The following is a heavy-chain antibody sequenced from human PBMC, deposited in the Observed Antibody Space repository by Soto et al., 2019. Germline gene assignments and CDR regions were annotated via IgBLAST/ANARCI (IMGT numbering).Heavy chain of an antibody. CDR1: GGTFSSYT. V-gene: IGHV1-69*04. CDR3: ARDATYYYGSGSYY. J-gene: IGHJ4*02. Sequence: GASVKVSCKASGGTFSSYTISWVRPAPGQGLEWMGRIIPILGIANYAQKFQGRVTITADKSTSTAYMELSSLRSEDTAVYYCARDATYYYGSGSYYWGQGTLVTVSS. CDR2: IIPILGIA. D-gene: IGHD3-10*01.